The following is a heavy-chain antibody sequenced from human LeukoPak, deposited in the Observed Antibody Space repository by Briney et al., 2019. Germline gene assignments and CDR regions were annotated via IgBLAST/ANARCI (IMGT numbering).Heavy chain of an antibody. CDR2: MYYSGSS. D-gene: IGHD3-10*01. Sequence: PSETLSLTCSVSGASISTGGYYWSWIRQHPGKGLEWIGYMYYSGSSYYNPSLKSRVSISGDTSKNQFSLKLSSVTAADTAVYYCASSSGLGELSRFWGQGILVTVSS. CDR3: ASSSGLGELSRF. J-gene: IGHJ4*02. V-gene: IGHV4-31*03. CDR1: GASISTGGYY.